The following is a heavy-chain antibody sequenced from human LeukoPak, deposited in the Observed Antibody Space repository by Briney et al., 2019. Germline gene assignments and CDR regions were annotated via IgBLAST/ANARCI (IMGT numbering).Heavy chain of an antibody. CDR1: GGSISTHY. CDR3: ARDPTTVTKGLDI. D-gene: IGHD4-17*01. CDR2: ISYIGST. Sequence: SETLSLTCTVSGGSISTHYWSWIRQPPGKGLEWIGYISYIGSTNYNPSLKSRVTISVDTSKNQFSLKLSSVTAADAAVYFCARDPTTVTKGLDIWGQGTMVTVSS. J-gene: IGHJ3*02. V-gene: IGHV4-59*11.